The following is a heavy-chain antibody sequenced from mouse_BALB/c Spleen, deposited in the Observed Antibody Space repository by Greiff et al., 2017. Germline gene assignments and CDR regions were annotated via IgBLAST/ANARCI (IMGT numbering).Heavy chain of an antibody. Sequence: EVQLVESGGGLVKPGGSLKLSCAASGFTFSSYAMSWVRQTPEKRLEWVASISSGGSTYYPDSVKGRFTISRDNARNILYLQMSSLRSEDTAMYYCARGGGGNSAWFAYWGQGTLVTVSA. CDR1: GFTFSSYA. J-gene: IGHJ3*01. CDR3: ARGGGGNSAWFAY. D-gene: IGHD2-1*01. CDR2: ISSGGST. V-gene: IGHV5-6-5*01.